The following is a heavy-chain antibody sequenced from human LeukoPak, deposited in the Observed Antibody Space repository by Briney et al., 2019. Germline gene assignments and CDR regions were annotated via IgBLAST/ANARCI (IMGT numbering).Heavy chain of an antibody. CDR2: ISSRSSYI. CDR1: GFTFSTYT. Sequence: PGGSLRLSCAASGFTFSTYTMNWVRQAPGKGLEWVSSISSRSSYIYYADSVKGRFTISRDNAKNSLYLQMNSLRAEDTAVYYCARDHDWDYTDVWGKGTTVTVSS. CDR3: ARDHDWDYTDV. V-gene: IGHV3-21*01. J-gene: IGHJ6*03. D-gene: IGHD3-9*01.